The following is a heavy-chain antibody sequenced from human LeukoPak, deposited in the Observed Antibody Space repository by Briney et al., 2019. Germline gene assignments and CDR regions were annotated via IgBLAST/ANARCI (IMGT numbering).Heavy chain of an antibody. J-gene: IGHJ4*02. V-gene: IGHV4-4*02. CDR3: ARSPARLGGVIVFDY. D-gene: IGHD3-16*02. Sequence: PSETLSVTCAVSGGSISSSNWWSWVRQPPGKGLEWIGEIYHSGSTNYNPSLKSRVTISVDKSKNQFSLKLSSVTAADTAVYYCARSPARLGGVIVFDYWGQGTLVTVSS. CDR2: IYHSGST. CDR1: GGSISSSNW.